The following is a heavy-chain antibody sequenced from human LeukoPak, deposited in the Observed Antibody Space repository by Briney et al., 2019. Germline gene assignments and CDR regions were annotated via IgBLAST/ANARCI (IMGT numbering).Heavy chain of an antibody. V-gene: IGHV4-4*07. CDR1: GGSISNYY. CDR2: IYTSGST. J-gene: IGHJ4*02. CDR3: ARYSSGRTYYFDY. D-gene: IGHD6-19*01. Sequence: SETLSLTCTVSGGSISNYYWSWIRQPAGKGLEWIGRIYTSGSTNHNPSLKSRVTMSLDTSKNQFSLKLTSLTAADTAVYYCARYSSGRTYYFDYWGQGILVTVSS.